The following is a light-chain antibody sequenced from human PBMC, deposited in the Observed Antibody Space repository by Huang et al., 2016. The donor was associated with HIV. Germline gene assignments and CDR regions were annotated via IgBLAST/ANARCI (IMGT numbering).Light chain of an antibody. Sequence: DIQMTQSPSAMSASVGDKVTITCRASQAISNYLVWFQQKPGRAPKRLIYAASSWQSGVPSRFSGSGYGTKCTLTISSLQPEDFATYYCLQHHAYPRTFGPGTKVEVK. CDR1: QAISNY. J-gene: IGKJ1*01. CDR2: AAS. CDR3: LQHHAYPRT. V-gene: IGKV1-17*03.